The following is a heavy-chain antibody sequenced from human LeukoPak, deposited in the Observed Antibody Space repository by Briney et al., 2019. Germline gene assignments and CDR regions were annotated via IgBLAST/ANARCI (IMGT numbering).Heavy chain of an antibody. CDR1: GFTFNSHA. J-gene: IGHJ4*02. Sequence: PGGSQRLSCAASGFTFNSHAMSWVRQAPEKGLEWVATISGSGGGTYYADSVKGRFTISRDDSKNTLYLQMNSLRAEDTAVYYCAKDLGRYRNNYFDYWGQGTLVTVSS. D-gene: IGHD1-26*01. CDR3: AKDLGRYRNNYFDY. CDR2: ISGSGGGT. V-gene: IGHV3-23*01.